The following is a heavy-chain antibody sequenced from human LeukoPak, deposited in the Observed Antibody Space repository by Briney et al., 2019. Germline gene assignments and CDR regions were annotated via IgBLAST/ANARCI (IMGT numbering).Heavy chain of an antibody. D-gene: IGHD2-15*01. Sequence: HPGGSLRLSCAASGFTFSSYEMNWVRQAPGKGLEWVSYISSSGSTIYYADSVKGRFTISRDNAKNSLYLQMNSLRAEDTAVYYCAREGKWRVVVAHYYMDVWGKGTTVTIPS. CDR1: GFTFSSYE. CDR3: AREGKWRVVVAHYYMDV. J-gene: IGHJ6*03. CDR2: ISSSGSTI. V-gene: IGHV3-48*03.